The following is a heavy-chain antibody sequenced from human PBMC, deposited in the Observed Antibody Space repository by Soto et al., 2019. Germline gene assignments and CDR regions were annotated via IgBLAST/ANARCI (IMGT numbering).Heavy chain of an antibody. CDR2: IYSGEST. D-gene: IGHD3-16*01. CDR1: GFTVTTNY. V-gene: IGHV3-66*01. Sequence: GGSLRLSCTASGFTVTTNYMSWVRQAPGKGLEWVSVIYSGESTFYADSVKDRFFISRDSSKNMLYLQMHSLRAEDTAVYYCARGKTSYDYYYYGLDVWGQGTTVTVSS. CDR3: ARGKTSYDYYYYGLDV. J-gene: IGHJ6*02.